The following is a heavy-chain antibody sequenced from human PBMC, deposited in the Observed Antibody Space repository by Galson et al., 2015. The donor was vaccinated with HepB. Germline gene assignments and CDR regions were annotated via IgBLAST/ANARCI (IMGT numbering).Heavy chain of an antibody. CDR2: LSYDGRNT. D-gene: IGHD6-19*01. Sequence: SLRLSCAASGFSFSSYDMHWVRPAPGKGLAWVAILSYDGRNTYSADSVKGRFTVSRDNSKNTLYLQLNSLRPEDTAVYYCAKDSRYISGWYTGRGGLDFWGQGTLVTVSS. CDR3: AKDSRYISGWYTGRGGLDF. CDR1: GFSFSSYD. V-gene: IGHV3-30*18. J-gene: IGHJ4*02.